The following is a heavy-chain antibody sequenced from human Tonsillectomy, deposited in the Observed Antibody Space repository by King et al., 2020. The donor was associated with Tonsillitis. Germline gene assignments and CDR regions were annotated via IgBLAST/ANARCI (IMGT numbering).Heavy chain of an antibody. Sequence: QLVQSGADVKKPGASVKVSCKASGYTFTNYYMHWVRQAPGQGLEWRGIINPSGSSTNYAQKFQGRVTMTRDTSTSTVYMELSSLRSEDTAVYYCARVEDTAMVTTTFDYWGQGTLVTVSS. CDR3: ARVEDTAMVTTTFDY. CDR1: GYTFTNYY. D-gene: IGHD5-18*01. CDR2: INPSGSST. V-gene: IGHV1-46*01. J-gene: IGHJ4*02.